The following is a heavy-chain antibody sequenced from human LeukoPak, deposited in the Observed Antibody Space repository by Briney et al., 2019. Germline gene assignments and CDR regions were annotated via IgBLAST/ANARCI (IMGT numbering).Heavy chain of an antibody. CDR3: ARGGRWNYGWFDP. J-gene: IGHJ5*02. V-gene: IGHV4-34*01. CDR1: GGSFSGYY. Sequence: PSETLSLTCAVYGGSFSGYYWSWIRQPPGKGLEWIGEINHSGSTNYNPSLKSLVTISVDTSKNQFSLKLSSVTAADTAVYYCARGGRWNYGWFDPWGQGTLVTVSS. D-gene: IGHD1-7*01. CDR2: INHSGST.